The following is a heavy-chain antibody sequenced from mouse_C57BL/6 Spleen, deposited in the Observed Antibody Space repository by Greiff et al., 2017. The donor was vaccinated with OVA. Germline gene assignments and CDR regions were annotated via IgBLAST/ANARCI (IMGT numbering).Heavy chain of an antibody. CDR2: IYPGDGDT. D-gene: IGHD4-1*01. CDR1: GYAFSSSW. J-gene: IGHJ3*01. CDR3: ARGAGTAWFAY. V-gene: IGHV1-82*01. Sequence: VQLQQSGPELVKPGASVKISCKASGYAFSSSWMNWVKQRPGKGLEWIGRIYPGDGDTNYNGKFKGKATLTADKSSSTAYMQLSSLTSEDSAVYCCARGAGTAWFAYWGQGTLVTVSA.